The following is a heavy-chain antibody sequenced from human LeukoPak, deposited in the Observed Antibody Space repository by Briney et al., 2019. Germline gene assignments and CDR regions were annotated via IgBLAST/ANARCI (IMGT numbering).Heavy chain of an antibody. J-gene: IGHJ4*02. D-gene: IGHD6-13*01. V-gene: IGHV3-15*01. CDR2: IKSKTDGGTT. CDR3: TTDQVGSSWPYYFDY. Sequence: GGSLRLSCAASGFTFSNAWMSWVRQAPGKGLEWVGRIKSKTDGGTTDYAAPVKGRFTISRDDSENTLYLQMNSLKTEDTAVYYCTTDQVGSSWPYYFDYWGQGTLVTVSS. CDR1: GFTFSNAW.